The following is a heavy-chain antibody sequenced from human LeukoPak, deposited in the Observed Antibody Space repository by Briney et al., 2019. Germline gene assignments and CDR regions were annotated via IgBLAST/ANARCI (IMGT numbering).Heavy chain of an antibody. CDR2: INPNSGGT. Sequence: ASVTVSFKASGYTFTVYYIHWVRQAPGQGLEWMGWINPNSGGTNYAQKFQGRVTMTRDTSINTAYMELSRLRSDDTAVYYCARCSGASCYSLYFDYWGQGTLVTVSS. CDR3: ARCSGASCYSLYFDY. V-gene: IGHV1-2*02. J-gene: IGHJ4*02. D-gene: IGHD2-15*01. CDR1: GYTFTVYY.